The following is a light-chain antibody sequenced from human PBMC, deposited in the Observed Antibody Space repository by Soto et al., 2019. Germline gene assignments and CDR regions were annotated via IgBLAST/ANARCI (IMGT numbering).Light chain of an antibody. Sequence: ILMTQSPATLSVSPGERATLSCRASQSVSNNLAWYQQKPGQAPRLLIYDASTRATGIPARFSGSGSGTDFTLTISGLQSEDFAVYYCQHYNNWPPSTFGQGPKVEIK. CDR1: QSVSNN. V-gene: IGKV3-15*01. CDR2: DAS. J-gene: IGKJ1*01. CDR3: QHYNNWPPST.